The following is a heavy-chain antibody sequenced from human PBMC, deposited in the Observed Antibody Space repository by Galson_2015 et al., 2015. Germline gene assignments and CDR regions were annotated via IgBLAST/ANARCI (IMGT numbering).Heavy chain of an antibody. CDR3: ARIRLGYSSSWYRGYFDY. J-gene: IGHJ4*02. D-gene: IGHD6-13*01. CDR2: ISAYNGNT. CDR1: GYTFTSYG. V-gene: IGHV1-18*01. Sequence: SVKVSCKASGYTFTSYGISWVRQAPGQGLEWMGWISAYNGNTNYAQKLQGRVTMTTDTSTSTAYMELRSLRSDDTAVYYCARIRLGYSSSWYRGYFDYWGQGTLVTVSS.